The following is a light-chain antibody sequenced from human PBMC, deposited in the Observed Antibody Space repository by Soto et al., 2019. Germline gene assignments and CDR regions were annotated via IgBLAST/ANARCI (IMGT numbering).Light chain of an antibody. Sequence: EVVMTQSPATLSVSPVERATLSCRASQSVSSNLAWYQQKVGQAPRLLMYGASVRATGVPTRFSGSGSGTVFTLTISSLQSEDFAVYYCQQYNNWPRTFGQGTKVDIK. V-gene: IGKV3-15*01. CDR3: QQYNNWPRT. J-gene: IGKJ1*01. CDR2: GAS. CDR1: QSVSSN.